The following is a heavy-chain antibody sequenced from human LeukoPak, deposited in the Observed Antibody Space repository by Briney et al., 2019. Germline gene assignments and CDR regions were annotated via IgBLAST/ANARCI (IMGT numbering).Heavy chain of an antibody. CDR3: AREIGDSGSLGGPWFDP. V-gene: IGHV1-3*01. CDR1: GYTFTSYA. D-gene: IGHD1-26*01. J-gene: IGHJ5*02. Sequence: ASVKVSCKASGYTFTSYAMHWVRQAPGQRLEWMGWINAGNGNTKYSQKFQGRVTITRDTSANTAYMELSSLRSEDTAVYYCAREIGDSGSLGGPWFDPWGQGTLVTVSS. CDR2: INAGNGNT.